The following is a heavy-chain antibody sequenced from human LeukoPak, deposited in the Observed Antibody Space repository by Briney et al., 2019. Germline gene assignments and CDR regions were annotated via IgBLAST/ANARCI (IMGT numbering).Heavy chain of an antibody. CDR1: GFIVSSNY. V-gene: IGHV3-48*01. Sequence: GGSLRLSCAASGFIVSSNYMSWVRQAPGKGLEWVSYISSTSSTIYYTESVKGRLTISRDNAKNSLYLQMNSLRAEDTAVYYCASRFDYWGQGTLVTVSS. J-gene: IGHJ4*02. CDR3: ASRFDY. CDR2: ISSTSSTI.